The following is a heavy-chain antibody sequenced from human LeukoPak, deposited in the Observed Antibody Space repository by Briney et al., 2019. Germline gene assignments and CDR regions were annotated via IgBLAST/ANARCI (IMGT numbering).Heavy chain of an antibody. D-gene: IGHD6-13*01. CDR1: GGSISSYY. J-gene: IGHJ4*02. CDR2: IYTSGST. CDR3: ARDFSAAAGMYYFDY. V-gene: IGHV4-4*07. Sequence: PSETLSLTCTVSGGSISSYYWSWIRQPAGKGLEWIGRIYTSGSTNYNPSLKSRVTMSIDTSKNQFSLKLSSVSAADTAVYYCARDFSAAAGMYYFDYWGQGTLVTVSS.